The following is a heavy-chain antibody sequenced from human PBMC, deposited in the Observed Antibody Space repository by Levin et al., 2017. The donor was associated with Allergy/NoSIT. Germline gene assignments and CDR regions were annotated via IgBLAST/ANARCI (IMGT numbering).Heavy chain of an antibody. CDR2: ISAYNGNT. Sequence: GESLKISCKASGYTFTSYGISWVRQAPGQGLEWMGWISAYNGNTNYAQKLQGRVTMTTDTSTSTAYMELRSLRSDDTAVYYCARSPPGSGLEYYYGMDVWGQGTTVTVSS. CDR3: ARSPPGSGLEYYYGMDV. CDR1: GYTFTSYG. V-gene: IGHV1-18*01. J-gene: IGHJ6*02. D-gene: IGHD3-3*01.